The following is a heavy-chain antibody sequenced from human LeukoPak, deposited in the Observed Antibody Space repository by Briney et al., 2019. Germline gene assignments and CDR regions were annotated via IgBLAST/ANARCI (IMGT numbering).Heavy chain of an antibody. CDR3: AKLGMVRGVTTPY. CDR1: GFTLSSYA. J-gene: IGHJ4*02. Sequence: GGPLRLSCAASGFTLSSYAMSWVRQAPGKGREWVSAISGSGGSTYYADSVKGRFTISRDNSKNTLYLQMNSLRAEDTAVYYCAKLGMVRGVTTPYWGRGTLVTVSS. D-gene: IGHD3-10*01. V-gene: IGHV3-23*01. CDR2: ISGSGGST.